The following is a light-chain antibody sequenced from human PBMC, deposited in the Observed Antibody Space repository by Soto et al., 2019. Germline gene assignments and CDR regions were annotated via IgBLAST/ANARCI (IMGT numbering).Light chain of an antibody. V-gene: IGKV1-39*01. CDR3: QQSYRTPLT. Sequence: DIQMNQSPSSLSASVGDRVTITCRGSQSISSYLNWYQQKPGKAPKLLIYAASSVQSGVPSRFSGSGSGTDFTLTISSLQPEDFATYCGQQSYRTPLTFGGGNKVDLK. CDR1: QSISSY. J-gene: IGKJ4*01. CDR2: AAS.